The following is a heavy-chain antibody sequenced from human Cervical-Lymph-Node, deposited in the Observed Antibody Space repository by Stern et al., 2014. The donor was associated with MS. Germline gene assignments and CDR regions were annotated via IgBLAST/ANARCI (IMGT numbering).Heavy chain of an antibody. CDR1: GFTLSSYA. J-gene: IGHJ6*02. Sequence: VQLEESGGGVVQPGRTLRLSCAASGFTLSSYALHWVRQAPGKGLAWVAVIHNDGSDKYYANSVKGRFTISRDNSKNTLDLQMNSLRPEDTAVYYCARVWTTFSVHYYYGMDVWGQGTTVTVSS. CDR3: ARVWTTFSVHYYYGMDV. V-gene: IGHV3-30*04. D-gene: IGHD2/OR15-2a*01. CDR2: IHNDGSDK.